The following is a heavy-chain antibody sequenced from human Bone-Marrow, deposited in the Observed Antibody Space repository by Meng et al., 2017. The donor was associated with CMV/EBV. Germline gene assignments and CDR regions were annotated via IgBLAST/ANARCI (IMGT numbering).Heavy chain of an antibody. D-gene: IGHD2-2*01. CDR2: ISSSGSTI. J-gene: IGHJ6*02. V-gene: IGHV3-11*04. CDR1: GFTFSDYY. CDR3: ARGWGYCSSTSCYTNYYYYGMDV. Sequence: GESLKISCAASGFTFSDYYMSWIRQAPGKGLEWVSYISSSGSTIYYADSVKGRFTISRDNAKNSLYLQMNSLRAEDTDVYYCARGWGYCSSTSCYTNYYYYGMDVWGQGTTVTVSS.